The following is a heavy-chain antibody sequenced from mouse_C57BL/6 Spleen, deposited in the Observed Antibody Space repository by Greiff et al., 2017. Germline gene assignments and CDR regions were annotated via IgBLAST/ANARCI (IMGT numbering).Heavy chain of an antibody. CDR2: IHPNSGST. Sequence: QVQLQQPGAELVKPGASVKLSCKASGYTFTSYWMHWVKQRPGQGLEWIGMIHPNSGSTNYNEKFKSKATLTVHKSSSTAYMQLSSLTSEDSAVYYCASPYYYGSSYQNYFDYWGQGTTLTVSS. V-gene: IGHV1-64*01. CDR3: ASPYYYGSSYQNYFDY. J-gene: IGHJ2*01. CDR1: GYTFTSYW. D-gene: IGHD1-1*01.